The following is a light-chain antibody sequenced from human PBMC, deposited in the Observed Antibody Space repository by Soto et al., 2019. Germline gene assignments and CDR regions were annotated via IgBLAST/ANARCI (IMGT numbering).Light chain of an antibody. V-gene: IGKV1-39*01. J-gene: IGKJ4*01. Sequence: DIQMTQSPLSLSASVGESVTITCRASQNITNFLNWYQQKPGKPPRLLIFGTSSLQSGVPSRFRGSRSETDFSLTINRLQPEDLATYYCQQSHSSLTFGGGTKVEIK. CDR3: QQSHSSLT. CDR1: QNITNF. CDR2: GTS.